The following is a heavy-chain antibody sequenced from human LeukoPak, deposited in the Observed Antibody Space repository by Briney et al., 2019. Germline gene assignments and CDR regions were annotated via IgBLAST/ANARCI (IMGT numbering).Heavy chain of an antibody. Sequence: PGGSLRLSCAGSGFSFSGYWMSWVRQAPGKGLEWVANIKQDDSEKYYVDSVKGRFTISRDNARHSLYLQMNSLRAEDTAVYYCARDQRDYDFWSGSNYLYYYMDVWGKGTTVTVSS. J-gene: IGHJ6*03. CDR1: GFSFSGYW. V-gene: IGHV3-7*01. CDR2: IKQDDSEK. D-gene: IGHD3-3*01. CDR3: ARDQRDYDFWSGSNYLYYYMDV.